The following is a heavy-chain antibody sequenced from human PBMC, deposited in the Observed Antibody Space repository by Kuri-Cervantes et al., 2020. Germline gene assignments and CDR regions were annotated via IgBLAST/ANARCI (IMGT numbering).Heavy chain of an antibody. CDR1: GGSISSGGYS. Sequence: SCAVSGGSISSGGYSWSWIRQPPGKGLEWIGYIYHSGSTNYNPSLKSRVTISVDTSKNQFSLKLSSVTAADTAVYYCARGGIQLWLRTAPMDVWGQGTTVTVSS. V-gene: IGHV4-30-2*01. CDR3: ARGGIQLWLRTAPMDV. J-gene: IGHJ6*02. CDR2: IYHSGST. D-gene: IGHD5-18*01.